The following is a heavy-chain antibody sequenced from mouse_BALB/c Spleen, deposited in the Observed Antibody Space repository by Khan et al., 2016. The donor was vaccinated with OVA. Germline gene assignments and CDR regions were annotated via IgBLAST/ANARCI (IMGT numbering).Heavy chain of an antibody. CDR2: ISSVAYSI. CDR1: GFTFIDYG. V-gene: IGHV5-15*02. J-gene: IGHJ3*01. Sequence: EVELVESGGGLVQPGGSRKLSCAASGFTFIDYGMAWVRQTPGKGPEWIAFISSVAYSIYYAASVTGRFTISRENGKNTLYLEMSSLRSDDTARYYCARGGFAYWGPGTLVTVSA. CDR3: ARGGFAY.